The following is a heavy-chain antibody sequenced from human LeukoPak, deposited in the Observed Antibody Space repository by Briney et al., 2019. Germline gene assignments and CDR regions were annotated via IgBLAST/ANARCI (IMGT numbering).Heavy chain of an antibody. J-gene: IGHJ4*02. D-gene: IGHD2-15*01. V-gene: IGHV3-53*01. CDR2: IYSGAGT. CDR1: GFTVSSNY. CDR3: ARGFCSGGTCFDY. Sequence: GGSLRLSCAASGFTVSSNYMNWVRQAPGKGLEWVSFIYSGAGTDYADSVKGRLTNSTDNSKNTMYLQMNSLRAEDTAVYYCARGFCSGGTCFDYWGQGTLVTVSS.